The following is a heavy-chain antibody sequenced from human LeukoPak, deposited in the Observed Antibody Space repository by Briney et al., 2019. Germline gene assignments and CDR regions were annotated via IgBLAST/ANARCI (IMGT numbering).Heavy chain of an antibody. CDR1: GFTFSSYS. V-gene: IGHV3-21*01. D-gene: IGHD3-10*01. CDR2: ISSSSSYT. CDR3: ARDKGMVRGVIGY. Sequence: PGGSLRLSCAASGFTFSSYSMNWVRQAPGKGLEWVSSISSSSSYTYYADSVKGRFTISRDNAKNPLYLQMNSLRAEDTAVYYCARDKGMVRGVIGYWGQGTLVTVSS. J-gene: IGHJ4*02.